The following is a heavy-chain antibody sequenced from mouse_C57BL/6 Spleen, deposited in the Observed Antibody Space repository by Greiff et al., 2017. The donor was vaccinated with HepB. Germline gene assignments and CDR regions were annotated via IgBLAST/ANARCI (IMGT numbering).Heavy chain of an antibody. CDR1: GFTFSSYA. CDR3: TRDGITTYWYFDV. CDR2: ISSGGDYI. V-gene: IGHV5-9-1*02. D-gene: IGHD1-1*01. Sequence: EVQVVESGEGLVKPGGSLKLSCAASGFTFSSYAMSWVRQTPEKRLEWVAYISSGGDYIYYADTVKGRFTISRDNARNTLYLQMSSLKSEDTAMYYCTRDGITTYWYFDVWGTGTTVTVSS. J-gene: IGHJ1*03.